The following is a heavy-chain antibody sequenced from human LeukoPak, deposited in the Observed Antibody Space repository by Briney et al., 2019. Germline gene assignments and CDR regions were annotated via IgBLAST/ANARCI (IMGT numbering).Heavy chain of an antibody. V-gene: IGHV1-2*02. Sequence: ASVKVSCKASGYTFTSYGISWVRQAPGQGLECMGWINPNSGGTNYAQKFQGRVTMTRDTSISTAYMELSRLRSDDTAVYYCAREALTTGTRYYFDYWGQGTLVTVSS. CDR3: AREALTTGTRYYFDY. CDR2: INPNSGGT. J-gene: IGHJ4*02. D-gene: IGHD1-1*01. CDR1: GYTFTSYG.